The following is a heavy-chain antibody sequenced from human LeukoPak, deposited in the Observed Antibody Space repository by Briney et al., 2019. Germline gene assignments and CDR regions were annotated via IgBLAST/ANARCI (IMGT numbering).Heavy chain of an antibody. D-gene: IGHD3-22*01. CDR1: GGTFSSYA. CDR3: ARASSSGYFYVAPTYFDY. Sequence: SVKVSCKASGGTFSSYAISWVRQAPGQGLEWMGGIIPIFGTANYAQKFQGRVTMTTDTSTSTAYMELRSLRSDDTAVYYCARASSSGYFYVAPTYFDYWGQGTLVTVSS. CDR2: IIPIFGTA. J-gene: IGHJ4*02. V-gene: IGHV1-69*05.